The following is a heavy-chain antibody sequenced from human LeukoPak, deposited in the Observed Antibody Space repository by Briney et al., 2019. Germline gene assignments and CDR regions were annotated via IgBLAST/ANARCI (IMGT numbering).Heavy chain of an antibody. CDR1: GGSISSYY. CDR3: ARRRYSSGWYYFDY. V-gene: IGHV4-59*01. D-gene: IGHD6-19*01. Sequence: PSETLSLTCTVSGGSISSYYWSWIRQPPGKGLEWIGYIYYSGSTNYNPSLKSRVTISVDTSKNQFSLKLSSVTAADTAVYYCARRRYSSGWYYFDYWGQETLVTVSS. CDR2: IYYSGST. J-gene: IGHJ4*02.